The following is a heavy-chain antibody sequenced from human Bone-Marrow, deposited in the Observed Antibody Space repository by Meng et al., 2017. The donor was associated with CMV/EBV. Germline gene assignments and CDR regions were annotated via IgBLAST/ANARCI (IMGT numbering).Heavy chain of an antibody. CDR1: GGAFRSYP. CDR2: IIPILGIA. D-gene: IGHD1-14*01. CDR3: ARDRGAARTPFDY. V-gene: IGHV1-69*04. J-gene: IGHJ4*02. Sequence: SVKVSCKASGGAFRSYPIHWVRLAPGQGLEWMGRIIPILGIANYAQKFQGRVTITADKSTSTAYMELSSLRSEDTAVYYCARDRGAARTPFDYWGQGTLVTVSS.